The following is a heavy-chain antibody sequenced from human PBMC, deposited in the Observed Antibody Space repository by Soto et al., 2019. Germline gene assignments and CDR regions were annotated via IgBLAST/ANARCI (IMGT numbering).Heavy chain of an antibody. CDR2: IYYSGST. D-gene: IGHD4-4*01. Sequence: QVQLQESGPGLVKPSETLTLTCTVSGGSVSSYYWSWIRQPPGKGLDWIGYIYYSGSTKYKPSLKSRVNISVDTSKSQFSLKGSSATAADTAVYYCARHSKRNYGLYYFDYWGLGALVTVSS. J-gene: IGHJ4*02. V-gene: IGHV4-59*08. CDR3: ARHSKRNYGLYYFDY. CDR1: GGSVSSYY.